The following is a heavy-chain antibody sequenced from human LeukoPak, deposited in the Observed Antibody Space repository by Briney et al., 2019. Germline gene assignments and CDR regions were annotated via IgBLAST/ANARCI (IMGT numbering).Heavy chain of an antibody. J-gene: IGHJ5*02. CDR2: ISAYNGNT. V-gene: IGHV1-18*01. CDR3: ARNWIAAAGIGNWFDP. D-gene: IGHD6-13*01. Sequence: GASVKVSCKASGYTFTSYGISWVRQATGQGLEWMGWISAYNGNTNYVQKLQGRVTMTTDTLTSTAYMELRSLRSDDTAVYYCARNWIAAAGIGNWFDPWGQGTLVTVSS. CDR1: GYTFTSYG.